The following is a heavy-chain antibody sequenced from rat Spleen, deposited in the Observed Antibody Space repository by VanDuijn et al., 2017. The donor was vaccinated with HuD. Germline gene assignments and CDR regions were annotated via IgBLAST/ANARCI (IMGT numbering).Heavy chain of an antibody. CDR3: TTVGY. V-gene: IGHV2-47*01. CDR2: IWGAGNT. J-gene: IGHJ2*01. CDR1: GLSLTSNS. D-gene: IGHD1-1*01. Sequence: QVQLKESGPGLVQPSQTLSLTCTVSGLSLTSNSVSWIRQPPGKGLEWMGGIWGAGNTDYNSALKSRLSISRDTSKSQVFLKMNSLQTEDTAIYFCTTVGYWGQGVMVTVSS.